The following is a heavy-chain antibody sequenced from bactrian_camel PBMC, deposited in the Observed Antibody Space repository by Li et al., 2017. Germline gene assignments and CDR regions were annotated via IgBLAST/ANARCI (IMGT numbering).Heavy chain of an antibody. D-gene: IGHD1*01. CDR3: AAGVGWDCDRY. CDR2: LDSNMNT. CDR1: AYTYSVC. Sequence: HVQLVESGGDSVQAGGSLRLSCATSAYTYSVCMGWFRQAPGKEREGVAVLDSNMNTWYTDSVKGRFTITLERTKYTVDLQMNNLKTEDTAVYYCAAGVGWDCDRYWGQGTQVTVS. J-gene: IGHJ4*01. V-gene: IGHV3S55*01.